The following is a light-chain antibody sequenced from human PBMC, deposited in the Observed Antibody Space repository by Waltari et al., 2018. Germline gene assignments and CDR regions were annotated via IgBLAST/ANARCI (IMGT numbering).Light chain of an antibody. Sequence: SYELSQPLSVSVALGQTANLTCGGKNIGIKNVHWYQKKPGQAPVPVFYRDRSRPSGILERFSGSNSGNTATLTISRAQAWDEADYYCQVWDSSTAWVFGGGTKLAVL. J-gene: IGLJ3*02. V-gene: IGLV3-9*01. CDR1: NIGIKN. CDR3: QVWDSSTAWV. CDR2: RDR.